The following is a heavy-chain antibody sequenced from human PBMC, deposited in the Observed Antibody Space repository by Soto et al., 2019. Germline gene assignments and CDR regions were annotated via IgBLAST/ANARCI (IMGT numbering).Heavy chain of an antibody. Sequence: EVQLVESGGGLVQPGGSLRLSCAASGFTFSSYWMHWVRQAPGKGLVWVSRINIDGSRTTYADSVKGRFTISRDNAKNTLYLQMNSLRAEDTAVYYCARCGRSGSSQYYFDSWGQGTLVTVSS. D-gene: IGHD3-10*01. CDR1: GFTFSSYW. CDR2: INIDGSRT. CDR3: ARCGRSGSSQYYFDS. J-gene: IGHJ4*02. V-gene: IGHV3-74*01.